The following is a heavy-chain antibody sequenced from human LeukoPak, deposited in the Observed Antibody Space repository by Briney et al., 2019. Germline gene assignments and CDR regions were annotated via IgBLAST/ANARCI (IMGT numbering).Heavy chain of an antibody. V-gene: IGHV3-30*04. D-gene: IGHD1-26*01. J-gene: IGHJ4*02. CDR3: AKGRGYSGSSNFDY. CDR2: ISYDGSNK. CDR1: GFTFSSYA. Sequence: PGRSLRLSCAASGFTFSSYAMHWVRQAPGKGLEWVAVISYDGSNKYYADSVKGRFTISRDNSKNTLYLQMNSLRAEDTAVYYCAKGRGYSGSSNFDYWGQGTLVTVSS.